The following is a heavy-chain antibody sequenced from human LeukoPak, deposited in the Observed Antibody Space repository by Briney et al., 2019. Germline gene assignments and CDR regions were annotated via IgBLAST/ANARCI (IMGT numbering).Heavy chain of an antibody. Sequence: GGSLRLSWAASGFSFSSYSMNWVRQAPGRGLEWISYISSGSRTIFYADSVKGRFTISRDNAKNSLYLLMNNLRADDTAVYYCARESITGDRDFDYWGQGTLITVSS. D-gene: IGHD7-27*01. CDR3: ARESITGDRDFDY. CDR1: GFSFSSYS. V-gene: IGHV3-48*01. J-gene: IGHJ4*02. CDR2: ISSGSRTI.